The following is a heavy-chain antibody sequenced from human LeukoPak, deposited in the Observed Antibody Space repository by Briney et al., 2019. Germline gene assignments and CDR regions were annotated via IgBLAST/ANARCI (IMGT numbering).Heavy chain of an antibody. Sequence: PGGSLRLSCAASGFTFSSYEMHWVRQAPGKGLEWVSYITSVCSTMYYADSVKGRFTISRDNAKNSLYLQMSSLRAEDTAVYYCATLRPRQQLVVDHWGQGTLVTVSS. D-gene: IGHD6-13*01. CDR3: ATLRPRQQLVVDH. CDR2: ITSVCSTM. J-gene: IGHJ4*02. V-gene: IGHV3-48*03. CDR1: GFTFSSYE.